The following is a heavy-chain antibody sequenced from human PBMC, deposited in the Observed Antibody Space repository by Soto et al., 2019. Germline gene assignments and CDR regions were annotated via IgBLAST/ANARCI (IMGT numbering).Heavy chain of an antibody. CDR2: ISTTNGKT. D-gene: IGHD2-2*01. J-gene: IGHJ5*02. CDR1: GYTFTSYG. V-gene: IGHV1-18*01. Sequence: QVQLIQSGGDVKKPGASVKVSCKASGYTFTSYGISWVRQGPGQGLEWLGGISTTNGKTKYAQILQGRVTMTTDTSTTTTYMEVRDLISDDTAVYYWARDPFRAREPVEIAGWFDLWGQGTLVSVSS. CDR3: ARDPFRAREPVEIAGWFDL.